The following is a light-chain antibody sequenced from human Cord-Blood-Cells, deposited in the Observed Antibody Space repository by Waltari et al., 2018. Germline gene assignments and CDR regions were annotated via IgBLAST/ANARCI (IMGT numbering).Light chain of an antibody. CDR3: QQYGSSPPLT. J-gene: IGKJ4*01. CDR2: GAS. Sequence: EIVLTQSPGTLSLSPGERATLSCRASQSVSSSYLAWYQQKPGQAPRLLIYGASSRATGIPDRFSGSESGTDFTLTISRLEPEDFAVYYCQQYGSSPPLTFDGVTKVEIK. CDR1: QSVSSSY. V-gene: IGKV3-20*01.